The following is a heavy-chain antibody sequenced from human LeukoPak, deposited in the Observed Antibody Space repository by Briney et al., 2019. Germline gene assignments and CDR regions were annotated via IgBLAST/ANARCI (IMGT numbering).Heavy chain of an antibody. CDR2: INPNSGGT. CDR3: ASATWGYSYGYFDY. Sequence: ASVKVSCKASGYTFTGYYMHWVRQAPGQGLEWMGWINPNSGGTNYAQKFQGRVTMTRDTSISTAYMELSRLRSDDTAVYYCASATWGYSYGYFDYWGQGTLVTVSS. CDR1: GYTFTGYY. D-gene: IGHD5-18*01. J-gene: IGHJ4*02. V-gene: IGHV1-2*02.